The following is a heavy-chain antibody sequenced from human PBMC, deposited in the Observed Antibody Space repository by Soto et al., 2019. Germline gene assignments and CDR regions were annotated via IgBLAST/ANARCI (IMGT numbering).Heavy chain of an antibody. J-gene: IGHJ6*03. CDR1: GYTFTSYD. CDR2: MNPNSGNT. V-gene: IGHV1-8*01. Sequence: ASVKVSCKASGYTFTSYDINWVRQATGQGLEWMGWMNPNSGNTGYAQKFQGRVTMTRNTSISTAYMELSSLRSEGTAVYYCARVFSITIFGVVIPPYYYYYMDVWGKGTTVTVSS. D-gene: IGHD3-3*01. CDR3: ARVFSITIFGVVIPPYYYYYMDV.